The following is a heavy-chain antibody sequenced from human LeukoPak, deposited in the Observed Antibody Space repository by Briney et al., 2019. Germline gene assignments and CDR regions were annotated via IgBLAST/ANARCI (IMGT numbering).Heavy chain of an antibody. D-gene: IGHD6-13*01. CDR2: ISGSGGST. V-gene: IGHV3-23*01. CDR1: GFTFSSYA. CDR3: AKLRQQLVYYYYYMDV. J-gene: IGHJ6*03. Sequence: GGSLRLSCAASGFTFSSYAMSWVRQAPGKGLEWVSAISGSGGSTYYADSVKGRFTISRDNSKNTLYLQMNSLRAEDTAVYYRAKLRQQLVYYYYYMDVWGKGTTVTVSS.